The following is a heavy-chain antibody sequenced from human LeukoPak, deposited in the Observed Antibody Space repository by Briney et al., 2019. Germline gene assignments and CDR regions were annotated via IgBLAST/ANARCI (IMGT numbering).Heavy chain of an antibody. CDR2: INTDGSST. J-gene: IGHJ6*03. D-gene: IGHD3-16*01. Sequence: GGSLRLSCAASGFTFSNYWMHWVRQAPGKGLVWVSRINTDGSSTNYADSVKGRFAISRDNAKNTVYLQMNSLRAEDTAVYYCANGAFRLYYIDVWGKGTTVTVSS. CDR1: GFTFSNYW. CDR3: ANGAFRLYYIDV. V-gene: IGHV3-74*01.